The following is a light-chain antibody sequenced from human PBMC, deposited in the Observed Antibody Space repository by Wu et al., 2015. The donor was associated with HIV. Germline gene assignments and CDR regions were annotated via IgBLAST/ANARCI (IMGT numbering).Light chain of an antibody. CDR3: QQYGSSPLLT. Sequence: IVLTQSPGTLSLSPGERATLSCRASQSISSSYLAWYQKKPGQAPRLLLYGASSRATGIPDRFSGSGSGTDFTLAISRLEPEDFAVYYCQQYGSSPLLTFGGGTKVEIK. J-gene: IGKJ4*01. CDR2: GAS. V-gene: IGKV3-20*01. CDR1: QSISSSY.